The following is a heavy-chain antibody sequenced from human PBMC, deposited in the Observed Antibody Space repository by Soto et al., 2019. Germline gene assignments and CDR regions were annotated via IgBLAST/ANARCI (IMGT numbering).Heavy chain of an antibody. J-gene: IGHJ5*02. V-gene: IGHV4-59*01. CDR1: GGSMSSYY. CDR3: ARYGSGSSVGFDA. CDR2: IYYSGST. Sequence: QVQLQESGPGLVKPSETLSLTCTVSGGSMSSYYWSLIRQPPGKGLEWIGYIYYSGSTIYNHSHKSRVTISVDTSKNQYSLMMSSGTAADTAEYYCARYGSGSSVGFDAWGQGTLVTVSS. D-gene: IGHD3-10*01.